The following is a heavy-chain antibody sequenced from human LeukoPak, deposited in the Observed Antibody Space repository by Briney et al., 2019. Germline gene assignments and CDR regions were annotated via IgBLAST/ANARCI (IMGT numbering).Heavy chain of an antibody. CDR2: IFYSGST. CDR3: ARQSNGYFDY. Sequence: SETLSLTCTVSGGSISSRSYYWGWLRQPPGKGLEWIASIFYSGSTYHNPSLKSRVTISVGTSKSQFSLKLSSVTAADTALYYCARQSNGYFDYWGQGTLVTVSS. CDR1: GGSISSRSYY. J-gene: IGHJ4*02. V-gene: IGHV4-39*01. D-gene: IGHD2-15*01.